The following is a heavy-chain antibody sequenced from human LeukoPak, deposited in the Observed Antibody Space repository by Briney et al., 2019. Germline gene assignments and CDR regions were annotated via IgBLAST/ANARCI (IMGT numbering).Heavy chain of an antibody. V-gene: IGHV4-4*07. Sequence: SETLSLTCTVSGGSISSSYWTWIRQPAGKGLEWIGRIYSSGSTNYNPSLKSRVTISVDTSKNQFSLKLSSVTAADTAVYYCARGDLAAQYYFDYWGQGTLVTVSS. J-gene: IGHJ4*02. CDR1: GGSISSSY. CDR3: ARGDLAAQYYFDY. D-gene: IGHD3-16*01. CDR2: IYSSGST.